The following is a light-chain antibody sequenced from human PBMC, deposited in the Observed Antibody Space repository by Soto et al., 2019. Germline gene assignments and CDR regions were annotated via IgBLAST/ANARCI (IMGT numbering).Light chain of an antibody. J-gene: IGKJ4*01. V-gene: IGKV3-20*01. CDR1: QSVSRSH. CDR3: QQYDKSPLT. CDR2: GAS. Sequence: EIVLTQSPGTLSLSPEERATLSCRASQSVSRSHLAWHQQKPGQAPRLLIFGASSRATGIPDRFSGSGSGTDFTLTIYRLEPEDYAVYYCQQYDKSPLTFGGGTKVEIK.